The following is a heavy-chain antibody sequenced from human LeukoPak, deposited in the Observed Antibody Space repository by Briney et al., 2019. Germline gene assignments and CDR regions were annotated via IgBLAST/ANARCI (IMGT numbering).Heavy chain of an antibody. Sequence: GGSLRLSRAASGFTFDDYAMHWVRQAPGEGLEWVSGISWNSGSIGYADSVKGRFTISRDNAKNSLYLQMNSLRAEDTALYYCAKDMHDWGQGTLVAVSS. V-gene: IGHV3-9*01. J-gene: IGHJ4*02. CDR2: ISWNSGSI. CDR1: GFTFDDYA. CDR3: AKDMHD.